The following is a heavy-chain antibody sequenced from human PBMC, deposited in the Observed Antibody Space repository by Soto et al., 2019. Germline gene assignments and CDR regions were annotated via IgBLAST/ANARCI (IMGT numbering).Heavy chain of an antibody. Sequence: QVQLVESGGGVVQPGRSLRLSCAASGFTFSRYAMHWVRQAPGKGLEWVAIIWFDGSNEYYADSVKGRFTISRDNSKNTLYVPMNSLIPEDTAVYYWGRTSVVHGYDFDYWGQGTLVTVSS. CDR2: IWFDGSNE. V-gene: IGHV3-33*01. CDR1: GFTFSRYA. J-gene: IGHJ4*02. CDR3: GRTSVVHGYDFDY. D-gene: IGHD2-15*01.